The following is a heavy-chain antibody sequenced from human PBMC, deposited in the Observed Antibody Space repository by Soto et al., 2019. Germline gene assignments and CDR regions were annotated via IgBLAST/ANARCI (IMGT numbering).Heavy chain of an antibody. CDR1: GGSISSGDYS. CDR3: AGSRHSGSYFFDY. Sequence: NPSETQSLTCTVSGGSISSGDYSWSWIRQPPGKGLEWIAYIHHTGSPYYNLSLKSRLTISIDTSKNQFSLRLSSVTAADAAVYYFAGSRHSGSYFFDYWGQGILVTVSS. J-gene: IGHJ4*02. V-gene: IGHV4-30-4*01. CDR2: IHHTGSP. D-gene: IGHD1-26*01.